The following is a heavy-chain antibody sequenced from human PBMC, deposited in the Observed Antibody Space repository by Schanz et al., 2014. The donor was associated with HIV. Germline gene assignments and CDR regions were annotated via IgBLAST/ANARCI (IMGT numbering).Heavy chain of an antibody. Sequence: QVPVVQSGAELKKPGSSVRVSCKTSGGTFSNYAVSWVRQAPGQGLEWMGGMVPIFGTADYAQKFQDRVTISADESTTTVYMILKSLTYEDTAVYYCATCRCDGELSLLRYWGQGTLVTVSS. D-gene: IGHD3-16*02. CDR1: GGTFSNYA. V-gene: IGHV1-69*01. CDR3: ATCRCDGELSLLRY. J-gene: IGHJ4*02. CDR2: MVPIFGTA.